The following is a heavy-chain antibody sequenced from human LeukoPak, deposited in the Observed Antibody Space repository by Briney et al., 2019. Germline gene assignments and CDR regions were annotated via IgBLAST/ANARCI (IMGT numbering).Heavy chain of an antibody. V-gene: IGHV3-30*18. J-gene: IGHJ4*02. CDR2: VSSDGGTK. Sequence: GGSLRLSCTASKFTFSNYGMQWVRQAPGKGLEWVAVVSSDGGTKYYADSVKGRFTLSRDNSRNTLDLQMNSLGPEDTAVYYCAKEYDSGGYGAYFDYWGQGTLVTVSS. CDR3: AKEYDSGGYGAYFDY. D-gene: IGHD3-10*01. CDR1: KFTFSNYG.